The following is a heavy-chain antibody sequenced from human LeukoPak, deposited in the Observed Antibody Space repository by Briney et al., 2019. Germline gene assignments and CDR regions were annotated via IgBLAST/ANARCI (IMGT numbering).Heavy chain of an antibody. V-gene: IGHV4-34*01. J-gene: IGHJ4*02. D-gene: IGHD6-13*01. CDR1: GGSFSGYY. Sequence: SETLSLTCAVYGGSFSGYYWSWIRQPPGKGLEWIGEMSHSGSTYYNPSLKSRVTISVDTSKNHLSLRLSSVTAADTAVYYCARGLGGSRTSDYWGQGTLVTVSP. CDR2: MSHSGST. CDR3: ARGLGGSRTSDY.